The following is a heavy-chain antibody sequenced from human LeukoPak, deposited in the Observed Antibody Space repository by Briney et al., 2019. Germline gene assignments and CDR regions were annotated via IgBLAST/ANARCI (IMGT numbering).Heavy chain of an antibody. J-gene: IGHJ5*02. V-gene: IGHV3-23*01. D-gene: IGHD3-10*01. CDR1: GFPFSSYA. Sequence: GGSLRLSCAASGFPFSSYAITWVRQAPGKGLEWVSATSDSGASTYYADAVKGRFTISRDNSKNSLYLQMNSLRAEDTAVYYCAKESKYYPWGQGTLVTVS. CDR3: AKESKYYP. CDR2: TSDSGAST.